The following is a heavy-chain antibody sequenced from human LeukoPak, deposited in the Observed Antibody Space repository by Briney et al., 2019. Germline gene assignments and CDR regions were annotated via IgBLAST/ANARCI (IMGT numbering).Heavy chain of an antibody. V-gene: IGHV3-49*03. D-gene: IGHD6-13*01. J-gene: IGHJ3*02. CDR3: AKDTPGYSSSPRAFDI. CDR2: IRSKAYGGTT. Sequence: PGGSLRLSCTASGFTFGDYAMSWFRQAPGKGLEWVGFIRSKAYGGTTEYAASVKGRFTISRDDSKSIAYLQMNSLKTEDTAVYYCAKDTPGYSSSPRAFDIWGQGTMVTVSS. CDR1: GFTFGDYA.